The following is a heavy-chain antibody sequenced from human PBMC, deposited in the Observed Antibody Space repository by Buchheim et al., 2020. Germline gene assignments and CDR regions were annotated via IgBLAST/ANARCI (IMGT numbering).Heavy chain of an antibody. CDR3: ARGEQWLVQTPTIYYYGMDV. V-gene: IGHV3-33*01. J-gene: IGHJ6*02. Sequence: QVQLVESGGGVVQPGRSLRLSCAASGFTFSSYGMHWVRQAPGKGLEWVAVIWYDGSNKYYADSVKGRFTISRDNSKNTLYLQMNSLRAEDTAVYYCARGEQWLVQTPTIYYYGMDVWGQGTT. D-gene: IGHD6-19*01. CDR2: IWYDGSNK. CDR1: GFTFSSYG.